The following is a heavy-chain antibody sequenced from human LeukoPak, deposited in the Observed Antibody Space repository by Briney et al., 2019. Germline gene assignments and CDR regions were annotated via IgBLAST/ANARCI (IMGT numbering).Heavy chain of an antibody. V-gene: IGHV3-73*01. CDR1: GFTFSGSA. CDR3: TRLGLRFGEGDYGMDV. Sequence: GGSLRLSCAASGFTFSGSAMHWVRQASGKGLEWVGRIRSKANSYATAYAASVKGRFTISRDDSKNTAYLQMNSLKTEDTAVYYCTRLGLRFGEGDYGMDVWGQGTTVTVSS. D-gene: IGHD3-10*01. J-gene: IGHJ6*02. CDR2: IRSKANSYAT.